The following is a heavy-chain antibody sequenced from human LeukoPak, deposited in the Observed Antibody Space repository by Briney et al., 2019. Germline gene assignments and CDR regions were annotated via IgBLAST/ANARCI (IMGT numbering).Heavy chain of an antibody. CDR2: ISYDGSNK. D-gene: IGHD3-10*02. CDR3: AELGITMIGGV. V-gene: IGHV3-30*04. Sequence: GRSLRLSCAASGFTFSSYAMHWVRQAPGRGLEWVAVISYDGSNKYYADSVKGRFTISRDNAMNSLYLQMNSLRAEDTAVYYCAELGITMIGGVWGKGTTVTISS. J-gene: IGHJ6*04. CDR1: GFTFSSYA.